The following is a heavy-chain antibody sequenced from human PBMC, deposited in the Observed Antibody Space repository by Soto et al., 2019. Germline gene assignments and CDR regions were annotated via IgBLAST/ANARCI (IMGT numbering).Heavy chain of an antibody. V-gene: IGHV4-4*02. CDR2: IYHSGST. CDR1: GGSISSSNW. D-gene: IGHD1-26*01. Sequence: ASETLSLTCAVSGGSISSSNWWRWVRQPPGKGLEWIGEIYHSGSTNYNPSLKSRVTISVDKSKNQFSLKLSSVTAADTAVYYCARDPVGATAPPFDYWGQGTLVTVSS. J-gene: IGHJ4*02. CDR3: ARDPVGATAPPFDY.